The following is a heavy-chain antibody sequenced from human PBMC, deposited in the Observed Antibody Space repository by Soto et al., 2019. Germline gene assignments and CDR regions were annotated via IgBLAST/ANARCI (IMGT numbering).Heavy chain of an antibody. J-gene: IGHJ5*02. CDR1: GFTFSSYA. CDR2: ISGSGGST. CDR3: AKDHRRGGVSFGWFDP. V-gene: IGHV3-23*01. Sequence: GSLRLSCAASGFTFSSYAMSWVRQAPGKGLEWVSAISGSGGSTYYADSVKGRFTISRDNSKNTLYLQMNSLRAEDTAVYYCAKDHRRGGVSFGWFDPWGQGTLVTVSS. D-gene: IGHD3-16*01.